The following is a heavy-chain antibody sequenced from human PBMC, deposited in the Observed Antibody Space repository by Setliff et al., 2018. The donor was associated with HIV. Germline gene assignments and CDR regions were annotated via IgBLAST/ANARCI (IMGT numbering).Heavy chain of an antibody. V-gene: IGHV3-23*01. CDR3: ARRGGCSGGKCPSHAMDV. D-gene: IGHD2-15*01. CDR2: INGGGDST. CDR1: GFTFSSYA. Sequence: GGSLRLSCAASGFTFSSYAMSWVRQAPGRGLEWVSAINGGGDSTYYADSVKGRFTSSRDNSKNTLHLQMNSLRADDTAVYYCARRGGCSGGKCPSHAMDVWGQGTTVTVSS. J-gene: IGHJ6*02.